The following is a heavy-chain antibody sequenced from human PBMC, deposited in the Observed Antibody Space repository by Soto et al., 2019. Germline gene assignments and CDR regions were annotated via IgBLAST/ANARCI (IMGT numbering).Heavy chain of an antibody. J-gene: IGHJ4*01. CDR3: ARARLRYFDWYQEPYYFDY. D-gene: IGHD3-9*01. V-gene: IGHV3-48*02. CDR1: GCTFGSYG. Sequence: GCIRLSSAASGCTFGSYGVNWVRKTTGKGLEWVSYISSSSSTIYYADSVKGRFTISRDNAKNSLYLQMNSLRDEDTAVYYCARARLRYFDWYQEPYYFDYWGQGTLVTVSS. CDR2: ISSSSSTI.